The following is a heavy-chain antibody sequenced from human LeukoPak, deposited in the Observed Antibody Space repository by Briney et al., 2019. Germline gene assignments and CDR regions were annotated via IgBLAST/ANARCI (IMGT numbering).Heavy chain of an antibody. CDR1: GYTFTSYA. J-gene: IGHJ4*02. CDR3: ARDREDCSGGSCYSDYFDY. V-gene: IGHV1-3*01. CDR2: INAGNGNT. Sequence: ASVKVSCKASGYTFTSYAMHWVRQAPGQRLEWMGWINAGNGNTKYSQKFQGRVTITRDTSASTAYMELRSLRSDDTAVYYCARDREDCSGGSCYSDYFDYWGQGTLVTVSS. D-gene: IGHD2-15*01.